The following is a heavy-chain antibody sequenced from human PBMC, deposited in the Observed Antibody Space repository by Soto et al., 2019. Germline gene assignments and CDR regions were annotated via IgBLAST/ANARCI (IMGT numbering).Heavy chain of an antibody. CDR2: IYYSGST. V-gene: IGHV4-59*08. CDR1: GGSISSYY. J-gene: IGHJ5*02. Sequence: PSETLSLTYTVSGGSISSYYWSWIRQPPGKGLEWIGYIYYSGSTNYNPSLKSRVTISVDTSKNQFSLKLSSVTAADTAVYYCARHDYGDYNWFDPWGQGTLVTVSS. CDR3: ARHDYGDYNWFDP. D-gene: IGHD4-17*01.